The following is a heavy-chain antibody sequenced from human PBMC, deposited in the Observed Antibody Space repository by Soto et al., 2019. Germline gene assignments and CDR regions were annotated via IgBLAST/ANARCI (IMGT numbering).Heavy chain of an antibody. V-gene: IGHV1-69*12. Sequence: QVQLVQSGAEVKKPGSSVKVSCKASGGAFSDYAFSWVRQAPGQGLEWLGGIMPIFRAPDYAQKFQGRVTITADEVTRTAYMEMNSLRSDDTAVYYCAGWLKGPDIGNYYYGMDVWGQGTTVTVS. D-gene: IGHD2-15*01. CDR1: GGAFSDYA. J-gene: IGHJ6*02. CDR2: IMPIFRAP. CDR3: AGWLKGPDIGNYYYGMDV.